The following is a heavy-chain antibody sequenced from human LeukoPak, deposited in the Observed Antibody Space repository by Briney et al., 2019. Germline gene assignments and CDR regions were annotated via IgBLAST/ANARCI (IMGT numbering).Heavy chain of an antibody. CDR1: GSIFTSYW. CDR3: ARPRGYSYGPPYY. D-gene: IGHD5-18*01. J-gene: IGHJ4*02. Sequence: GESLKISCKGSGSIFTSYWISWVRQMPGKGLEWMGRIDPSDSYTNYSPSFQGHVTISADKSISTAYLQWSSLKASDTAMYYCARPRGYSYGPPYYWGQGTLVTVSS. V-gene: IGHV5-10-1*01. CDR2: IDPSDSYT.